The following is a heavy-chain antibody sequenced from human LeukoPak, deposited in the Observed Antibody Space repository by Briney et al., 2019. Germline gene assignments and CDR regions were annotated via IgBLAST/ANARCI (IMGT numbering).Heavy chain of an antibody. Sequence: GGSLRLSCAASGFTFSNYAMSWVRQAPGKGLEWVSAITISDGRSYYADSVKGRFAVSRDNSRNTLYLQMNSLGGEDTAVYYCAKVGPGSDYHYGMDVWGQGTTVTVSS. V-gene: IGHV3-23*01. D-gene: IGHD3-10*01. J-gene: IGHJ6*02. CDR2: ITISDGRS. CDR3: AKVGPGSDYHYGMDV. CDR1: GFTFSNYA.